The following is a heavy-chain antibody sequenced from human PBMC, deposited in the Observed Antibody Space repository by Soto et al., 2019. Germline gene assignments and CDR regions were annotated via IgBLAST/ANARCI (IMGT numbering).Heavy chain of an antibody. CDR2: INSDGSST. Sequence: GGSLRLSCTASGFTFSSYWMHWVRQAPGKGLVWVSRINSDGSSTSYADSVKGRFTISRDNAKNTLYLQMNSLRAEDTAVYYCARDYGDYSNYGMDVWGQGTTVTVSS. J-gene: IGHJ6*02. D-gene: IGHD4-17*01. CDR1: GFTFSSYW. CDR3: ARDYGDYSNYGMDV. V-gene: IGHV3-74*01.